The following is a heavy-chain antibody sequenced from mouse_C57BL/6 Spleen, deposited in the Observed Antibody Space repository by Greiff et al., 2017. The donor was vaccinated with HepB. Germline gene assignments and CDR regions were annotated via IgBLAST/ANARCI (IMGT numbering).Heavy chain of an antibody. Sequence: EVHLVESGPGLVKPSQSLSLTCSVTGFSITSGYYWNWIRQFPGNKLEWMGYISYDGSNNYNPSLKNRISITRDTSKNQFFLKLNSVTTEDTATYYCARWHYYGSSYDYFDYWGQGTTLTVSS. CDR2: ISYDGSN. CDR3: ARWHYYGSSYDYFDY. V-gene: IGHV3-6*01. D-gene: IGHD1-1*01. J-gene: IGHJ2*01. CDR1: GFSITSGYY.